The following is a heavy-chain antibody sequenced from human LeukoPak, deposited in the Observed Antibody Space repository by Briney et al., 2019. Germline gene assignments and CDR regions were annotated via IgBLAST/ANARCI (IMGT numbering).Heavy chain of an antibody. CDR1: GFTFSSYW. CDR2: INSDGSST. D-gene: IGHD6-19*01. J-gene: IGHJ2*01. Sequence: GGSLRLSCPASGFTFSSYWMHWVRQAPGKALVWVSRINSDGSSTSYADSVKGRFTISRDNAKNTLYLQMNSLRAEDTAVYYCARVQGSSGWTSYWYFDLWGRGTLVTVSS. CDR3: ARVQGSSGWTSYWYFDL. V-gene: IGHV3-74*01.